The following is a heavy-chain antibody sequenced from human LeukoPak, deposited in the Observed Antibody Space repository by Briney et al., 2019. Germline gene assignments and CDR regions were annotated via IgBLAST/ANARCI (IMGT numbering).Heavy chain of an antibody. D-gene: IGHD2-15*01. CDR2: ISSSSSYI. CDR3: ARLGAGYCSGGSCDGAFDI. J-gene: IGHJ3*02. V-gene: IGHV3-21*01. CDR1: GFAFSSYS. Sequence: GGSLRLSCAASGFAFSSYSMNWVRQAPGKGLEWVSSISSSSSYIYYADSVKGRFTISRDNAKNSLYLQMNSLRAEDTAVYYCARLGAGYCSGGSCDGAFDIWGQGTMVTVSS.